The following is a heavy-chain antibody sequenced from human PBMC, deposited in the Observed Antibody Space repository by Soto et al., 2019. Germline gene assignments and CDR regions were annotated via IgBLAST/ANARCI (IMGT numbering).Heavy chain of an antibody. CDR1: GFSVSSDY. CDR3: ARATEWNALDI. J-gene: IGHJ3*02. CDR2: IYRGGST. D-gene: IGHD3-3*01. Sequence: DVQLVETGGGLIQPGGSLRLSCAASGFSVSSDYMNWVRQDPGKGLEWVSVIYRGGSTYYEAFVRRRFTICRDNSENTLFHQMNIRRAEYTALYYCARATEWNALDIWGQGTMVTVSS. V-gene: IGHV3-53*02.